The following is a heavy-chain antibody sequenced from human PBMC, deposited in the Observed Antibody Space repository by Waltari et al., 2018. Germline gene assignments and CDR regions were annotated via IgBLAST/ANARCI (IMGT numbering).Heavy chain of an antibody. CDR1: GGSISSYY. CDR2: IYYSGST. J-gene: IGHJ4*02. V-gene: IGHV4-59*01. CDR3: ARGAGRLQTDLRFDY. D-gene: IGHD3-10*01. Sequence: QVQLQESGPGLVKPSETLSLTCTVSGGSISSYYWSWIRPPPGKGLEWIGYIYYSGSTNSTPSLKSRVTISVDTSKTQFSLKLSSVTAADTAVYYCARGAGRLQTDLRFDYWGQGTLVTVSS.